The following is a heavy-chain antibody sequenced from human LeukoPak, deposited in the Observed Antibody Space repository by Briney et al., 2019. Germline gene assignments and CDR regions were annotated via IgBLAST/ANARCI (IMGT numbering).Heavy chain of an antibody. CDR3: ANPRGDWLLIL. CDR2: ISGSGGST. Sequence: GGSLRLSCAASGFTFSSYAMSWVRQAPGKGLEWVSAISGSGGSTYYADSVKGRFTISRDNSKNTLYLQMNSLRAEDTAVYYCANPRGDWLLILWGQGTLVTVSS. D-gene: IGHD3-9*01. J-gene: IGHJ4*02. CDR1: GFTFSSYA. V-gene: IGHV3-23*01.